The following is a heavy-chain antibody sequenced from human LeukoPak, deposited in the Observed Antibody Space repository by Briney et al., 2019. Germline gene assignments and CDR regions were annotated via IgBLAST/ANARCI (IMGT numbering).Heavy chain of an antibody. Sequence: GGSLRLSCAATGFSFRRNAMSWVRQAPGKGLEWVSSISRTSEYIHYADSVRGRFAISRDNAKNSVYLQMNSLRDEDTAVYFCAGGGDFGYWGQGILVTVSA. V-gene: IGHV3-21*01. CDR2: ISRTSEYI. D-gene: IGHD3-16*01. CDR3: AGGGDFGY. J-gene: IGHJ4*02. CDR1: GFSFRRNA.